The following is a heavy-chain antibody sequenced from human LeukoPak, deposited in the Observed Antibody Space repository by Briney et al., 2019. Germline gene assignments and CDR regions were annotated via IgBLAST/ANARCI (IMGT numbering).Heavy chain of an antibody. J-gene: IGHJ5*02. CDR1: GLNFSNSW. Sequence: PGGSLRLSCVASGLNFSNSWMTWVRLAPGKGLEWVANIKKDGSETHYVDSVRGRFTVSRDNDKNSLYLEMNSLRDEDTAVYYCLQYNSENTWGQGTLVTVSS. CDR2: IKKDGSET. CDR3: LQYNSENT. D-gene: IGHD1-14*01. V-gene: IGHV3-7*01.